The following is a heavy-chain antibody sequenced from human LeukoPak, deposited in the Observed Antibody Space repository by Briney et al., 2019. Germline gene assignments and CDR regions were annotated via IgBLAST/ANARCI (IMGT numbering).Heavy chain of an antibody. CDR3: AKDNRVAVAGIVEYFQH. CDR1: GFTFSSYA. Sequence: GGSLRLSCAASGFTFSSYAMSWVRQAPGKGLEGVSAISGSGGSTYYADSVKGRFTISRDNSKNTLYLQMNSLRAEDTAVYYCAKDNRVAVAGIVEYFQHWGQGTLVTVSS. CDR2: ISGSGGST. D-gene: IGHD6-19*01. J-gene: IGHJ1*01. V-gene: IGHV3-23*01.